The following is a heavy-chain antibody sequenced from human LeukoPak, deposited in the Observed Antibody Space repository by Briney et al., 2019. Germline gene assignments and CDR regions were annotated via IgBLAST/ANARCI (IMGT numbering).Heavy chain of an antibody. CDR3: ARDGEAAAAGI. CDR2: ISSSSSTI. J-gene: IGHJ4*02. Sequence: GGSLRLSCAASGFTFSSYSMNWVRQAPGKGLEWVSYISSSSSTIYYADSVKGRFTISRDNAKNSLYLQMNSQRAEDTAVYYCARDGEAAAAGIWGQGTLVTVSS. D-gene: IGHD6-13*01. V-gene: IGHV3-48*04. CDR1: GFTFSSYS.